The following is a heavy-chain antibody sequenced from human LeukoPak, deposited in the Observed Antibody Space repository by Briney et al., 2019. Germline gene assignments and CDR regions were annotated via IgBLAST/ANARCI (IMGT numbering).Heavy chain of an antibody. CDR1: GYTFTSYG. CDR2: ISAYNGIT. CDR3: ARPRYYDSSGYYSPYYFDY. J-gene: IGHJ4*02. Sequence: ASVKVSCKASGYTFTSYGISWVRQAPGQGLEWMGWISAYNGITNYAQKLQGRVTMTTDTSTSTAYMELRSLRSDDTAVYYCARPRYYDSSGYYSPYYFDYWGQGTLVTVSS. D-gene: IGHD3-22*01. V-gene: IGHV1-18*01.